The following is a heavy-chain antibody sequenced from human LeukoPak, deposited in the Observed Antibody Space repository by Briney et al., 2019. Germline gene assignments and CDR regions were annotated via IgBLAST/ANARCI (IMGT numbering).Heavy chain of an antibody. D-gene: IGHD3-22*01. CDR3: ARSSYYYDSSGYPTFDP. CDR1: GYIFSSYG. Sequence: SGKVSSKVSGYIFSSYGISWERHAPEQGLEWIGWIRTYNGNINYAQKLQGRVTMTTDTSTSTAYMELRSLRSDDTAVYYCARSSYYYDSSGYPTFDPGDQGPLVTVSS. J-gene: IGHJ5*02. V-gene: IGHV1-18*01. CDR2: IRTYNGNI.